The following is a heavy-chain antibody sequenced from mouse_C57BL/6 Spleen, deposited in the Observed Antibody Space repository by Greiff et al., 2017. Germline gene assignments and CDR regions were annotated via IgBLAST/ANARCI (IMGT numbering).Heavy chain of an antibody. D-gene: IGHD2-1*01. CDR1: GFNIKNTY. CDR2: IDPANGNT. V-gene: IGHV14-3*01. Sequence: VQLKESVAELVRPGASVKLSCTASGFNIKNTYMHWVKQRPEQGLEWIGRIDPANGNTKYAPKFQGKATITADTSSNTAYLQLSSLTSEDTAIYYCARLAVWGNYDAMDYWGQGTSVTVSS. CDR3: ARLAVWGNYDAMDY. J-gene: IGHJ4*01.